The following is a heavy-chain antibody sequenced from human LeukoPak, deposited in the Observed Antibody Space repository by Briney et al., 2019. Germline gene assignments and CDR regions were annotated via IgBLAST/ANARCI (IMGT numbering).Heavy chain of an antibody. CDR2: MRPTDAYT. V-gene: IGHV1-46*01. J-gene: IGHJ4*02. CDR1: GFSLTSNY. Sequence: GASVKVSCKASGFSLTSNYMHWVRQAPGQGLEWMGYMRPTDAYTGYAPKFQGRVTVTRDTSTNTVYMELSSRRSDDTAVYYCAREGAVALKHFDLWGQGTLVTVSS. D-gene: IGHD6-19*01. CDR3: AREGAVALKHFDL.